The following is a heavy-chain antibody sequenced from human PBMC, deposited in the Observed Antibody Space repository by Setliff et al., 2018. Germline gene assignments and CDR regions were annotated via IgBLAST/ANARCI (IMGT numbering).Heavy chain of an antibody. CDR3: AKSWSGYSDAFDI. J-gene: IGHJ3*02. V-gene: IGHV3-9*03. Sequence: PGGSLSLSCAASGFTFDDYAMHWVRQAPGKGLEWVSGISWNSGSIGYADSVKGRFTISRDNAKNSLYLQMNSLRAEDMALYYCAKSWSGYSDAFDIWGQGTMVTVSS. D-gene: IGHD3-3*01. CDR1: GFTFDDYA. CDR2: ISWNSGSI.